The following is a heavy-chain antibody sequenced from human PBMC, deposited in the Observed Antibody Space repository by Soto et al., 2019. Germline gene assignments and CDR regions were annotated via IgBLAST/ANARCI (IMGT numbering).Heavy chain of an antibody. CDR1: GYTFTSHG. J-gene: IGHJ4*02. D-gene: IGHD3-22*01. CDR2: ISAYNGNT. Sequence: GASLKVSCKGSGYTFTSHGISWVRQAPGQGLEWMGWISAYNGNTNYAQKLQGRVTMTTDTSTSTAYMELRSLRSDDTAVYYCARGSDSSGYFPGVFDYWGQETLVTVSS. CDR3: ARGSDSSGYFPGVFDY. V-gene: IGHV1-18*01.